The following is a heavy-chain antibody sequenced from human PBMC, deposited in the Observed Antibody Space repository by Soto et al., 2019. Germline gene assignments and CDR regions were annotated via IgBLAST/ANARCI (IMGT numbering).Heavy chain of an antibody. V-gene: IGHV3-23*01. D-gene: IGHD2-2*01. Sequence: PGGSLRLSCAASGFTFSSYAMSWVRQAPGKGLEWVSAISGSGGSTYYADSVKGRFTISRDNSKNTLYLQMNSLRAEDTAVYYCAKIVLVPAAPDDAIDICGQGTMVPVSS. CDR1: GFTFSSYA. CDR3: AKIVLVPAAPDDAIDI. J-gene: IGHJ3*02. CDR2: ISGSGGST.